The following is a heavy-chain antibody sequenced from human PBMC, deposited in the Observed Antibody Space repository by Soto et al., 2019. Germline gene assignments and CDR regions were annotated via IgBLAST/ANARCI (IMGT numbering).Heavy chain of an antibody. D-gene: IGHD2-2*01. J-gene: IGHJ6*02. Sequence: EVQLVESGGGLVQPGGSLRLSCAASGFTFSSYSMNWVRQAPGKGLEWVSYISSSSSTIYYADSVKGRFTISRDNAKNSLYLQTNSLRAEDTAVYYCARDGGYCSSTSCPSYYYYYGMDVWGQGTTVTVSS. CDR1: GFTFSSYS. CDR2: ISSSSSTI. V-gene: IGHV3-48*01. CDR3: ARDGGYCSSTSCPSYYYYYGMDV.